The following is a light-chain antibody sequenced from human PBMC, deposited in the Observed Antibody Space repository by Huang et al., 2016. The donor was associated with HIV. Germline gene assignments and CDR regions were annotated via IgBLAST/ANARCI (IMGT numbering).Light chain of an antibody. J-gene: IGKJ1*01. V-gene: IGKV4-1*01. CDR2: LAT. CDR3: LQYYSVPQT. CDR1: QTVLYSLNKKNY. Sequence: DIVMTQSPDSLAVSPGERATINCKSSQTVLYSLNKKNYLAWFQQKPGRPPKLLIYLATTRESGVPDRFSGSGSGTDFTLTINNRQAEDVAVYFCLQYYSVPQTFGHGTKVEIK.